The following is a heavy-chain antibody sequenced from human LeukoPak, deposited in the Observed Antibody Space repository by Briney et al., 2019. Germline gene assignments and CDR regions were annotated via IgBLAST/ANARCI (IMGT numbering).Heavy chain of an antibody. D-gene: IGHD3-10*01. J-gene: IGHJ6*02. CDR1: GFTFDNYA. V-gene: IGHV3-64*01. Sequence: GGSLRLSCAASGFTFDNYALHWVRQAPGKGLEYVSGISSTGGSTTSANTVKDRFTISRDNSKNTLYLQMGSLRAEDMAVYYCARGSGTHYYHYSMDVWGQGTTVTVSS. CDR3: ARGSGTHYYHYSMDV. CDR2: ISSTGGST.